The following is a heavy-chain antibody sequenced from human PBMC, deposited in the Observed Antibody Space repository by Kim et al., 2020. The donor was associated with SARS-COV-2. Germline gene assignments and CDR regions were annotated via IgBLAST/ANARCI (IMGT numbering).Heavy chain of an antibody. D-gene: IGHD1-7*01. V-gene: IGHV2-5*01. CDR3: AHRMGWNYGYFDY. Sequence: RHSASLKGRLTITKDTSKNQVVLTMTNMDPGDTATNYCAHRMGWNYGYFDYWGQGTLVTVSS. J-gene: IGHJ4*02.